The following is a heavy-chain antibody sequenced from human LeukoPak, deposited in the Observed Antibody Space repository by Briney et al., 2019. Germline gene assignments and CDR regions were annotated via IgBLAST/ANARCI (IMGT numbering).Heavy chain of an antibody. CDR3: ANPSRYFDWLTPPINNWFDP. D-gene: IGHD3-9*01. J-gene: IGHJ5*02. V-gene: IGHV3-23*01. Sequence: GGSLRLSCAASGFTFSSYAMSWVRQAPGKGLEWVSAISGSGGSTYYADSVKGRFTISRDNSKNTLYLQMNSLRAEDTAVYYCANPSRYFDWLTPPINNWFDPWGQGTLVTVSS. CDR2: ISGSGGST. CDR1: GFTFSSYA.